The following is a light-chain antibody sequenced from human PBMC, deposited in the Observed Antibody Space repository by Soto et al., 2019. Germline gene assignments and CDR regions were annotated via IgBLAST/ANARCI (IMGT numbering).Light chain of an antibody. Sequence: DIQMTQSPSSLSASVGDRVTITCRASQSISSYLNWYQQRPGKAPNXLIYDATRLHSGVPPRFSGSGYGTDFTLTITSLQLEDFATYYCQQSDVSPRTFGQGTKVDIK. J-gene: IGKJ1*01. CDR1: QSISSY. CDR3: QQSDVSPRT. CDR2: DAT. V-gene: IGKV1-39*01.